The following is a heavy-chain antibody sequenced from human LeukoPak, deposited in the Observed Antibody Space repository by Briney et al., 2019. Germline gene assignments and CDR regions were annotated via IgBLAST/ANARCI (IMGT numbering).Heavy chain of an antibody. V-gene: IGHV1-18*01. D-gene: IGHD4-17*01. J-gene: IGHJ4*02. Sequence: GASVKVSCKASGYTFTSYGISWVRQAPGQGLEWMGWISAYNGNTNYAQKLQGRVTMTTDTSTSTAYMELRSLRSDDTAVDYCARDLGDYEKSRDRHFDYWGQGTLVTVSS. CDR2: ISAYNGNT. CDR1: GYTFTSYG. CDR3: ARDLGDYEKSRDRHFDY.